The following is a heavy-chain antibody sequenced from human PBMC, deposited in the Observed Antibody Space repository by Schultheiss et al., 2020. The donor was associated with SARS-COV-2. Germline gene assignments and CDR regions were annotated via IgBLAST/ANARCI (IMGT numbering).Heavy chain of an antibody. CDR1: GFSFSNYG. V-gene: IGHV3-30*02. D-gene: IGHD5-18*01. CDR2: IWYDGSNK. Sequence: GGSLRLSCAASGFSFSNYGMHWVRQAPGKGLEWVSVIWYDGSNKYYADSVKGRFTISRDNSKNTLYLQMNSLRAEDTAVYYCAKGMDTAMVFDPWGQGTLVTVSS. J-gene: IGHJ5*02. CDR3: AKGMDTAMVFDP.